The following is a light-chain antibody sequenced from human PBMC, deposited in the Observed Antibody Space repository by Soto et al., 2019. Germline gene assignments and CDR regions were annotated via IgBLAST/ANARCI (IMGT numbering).Light chain of an antibody. CDR3: QQANSFPIT. CDR2: EAT. V-gene: IGKV1-12*01. CDR1: QVLKF. Sequence: DIQMTQSPSSVSASVGDTVTITCRASQVLKFLAWYQQTPGKAPRLLIYEATNLQSGVPPRFSGSGSGTDFTLTISSLQPEDFATYFCQQANSFPITFGQGTRLEIK. J-gene: IGKJ5*01.